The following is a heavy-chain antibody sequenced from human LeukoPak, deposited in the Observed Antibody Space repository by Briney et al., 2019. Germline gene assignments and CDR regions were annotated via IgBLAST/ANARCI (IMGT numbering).Heavy chain of an antibody. CDR3: ARRHRGYSGYEYFDY. CDR1: GYSISSGYY. Sequence: PSETLSLTCAVSGYSISSGYYWGWIRPPPGKGLEWIGSIYHSGSTYYNPSLKSRVTISVDTSKNQFSLKLSSVTAADTAVYYCARRHRGYSGYEYFDYWGQGTLVTVSS. V-gene: IGHV4-38-2*01. J-gene: IGHJ4*02. CDR2: IYHSGST. D-gene: IGHD5-12*01.